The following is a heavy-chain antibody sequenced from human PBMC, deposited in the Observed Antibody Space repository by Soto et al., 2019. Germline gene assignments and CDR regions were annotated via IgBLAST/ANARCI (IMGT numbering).Heavy chain of an antibody. D-gene: IGHD3-22*01. CDR2: IIPIFGTA. Sequence: SVKVSCKASGGTFSSYAISWVRQAPGQGLEWMGGIIPIFGTANYAQKFQGRVTITADESTSTAYMELSSLRSEDTAVYYCARSAYYYVSSGYYAEYWGQGTLVTVS. CDR3: ARSAYYYVSSGYYAEY. J-gene: IGHJ4*02. V-gene: IGHV1-69*13. CDR1: GGTFSSYA.